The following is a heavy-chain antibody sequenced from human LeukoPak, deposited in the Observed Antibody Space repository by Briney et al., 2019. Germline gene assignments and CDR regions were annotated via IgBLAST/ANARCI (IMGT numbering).Heavy chain of an antibody. CDR2: FDPEDGET. Sequence: ASVKVSCKVSGYTLTELSMHWVRQAPGKGLEWMGGFDPEDGETIYAQKFQGRVTMTEDTSTDTAYMELSSLGSEDTAVYYCATVRPGVVITYFDYWGQGTLVTVSS. J-gene: IGHJ4*02. D-gene: IGHD3-3*01. CDR1: GYTLTELS. CDR3: ATVRPGVVITYFDY. V-gene: IGHV1-24*01.